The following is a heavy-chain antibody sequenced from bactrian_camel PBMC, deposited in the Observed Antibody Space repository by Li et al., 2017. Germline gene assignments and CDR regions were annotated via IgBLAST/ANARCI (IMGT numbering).Heavy chain of an antibody. CDR2: ITSSGRT. CDR1: TPTFDDSD. J-gene: IGHJ4*01. V-gene: IGHV3S63*01. Sequence: HVQLVESGGGSVQAGGSLRLSCTASTPTFDDSDVAWYRQAPGNECALVSRITSSGRTYYADSVKGRFAISQDNAKNTLTLQMDNLKSEDTAMYYRAAVRARSSRVCAGLDAKPSAYIYYGQGTQVTVS. D-gene: IGHD1*01.